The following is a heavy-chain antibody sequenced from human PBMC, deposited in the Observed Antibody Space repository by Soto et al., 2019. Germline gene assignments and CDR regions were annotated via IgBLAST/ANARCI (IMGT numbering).Heavy chain of an antibody. V-gene: IGHV3-23*01. Sequence: PGGSLRLSCAGSGFTPTTTPLSWVRQPPGKGLEWVTTISGTASRKYHVDSVKGRIFISRDNSQNTVTLQMNNLTLDATAEYYCATCFRYFDNWGQGTPVTVSS. CDR2: ISGTASRK. CDR1: GFTPTTTP. J-gene: IGHJ4*02. CDR3: ATCFRYFDN. D-gene: IGHD3-9*01.